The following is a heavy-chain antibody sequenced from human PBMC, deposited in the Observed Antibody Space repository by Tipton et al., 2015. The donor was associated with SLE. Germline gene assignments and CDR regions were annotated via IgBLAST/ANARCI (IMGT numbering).Heavy chain of an antibody. CDR2: IYHSGST. Sequence: SLRLSCTVSGGSISSNNWWSWVRQPPGKGLEWIGEIYHSGSTNYNPSLKSRVTISVDKSKNQFSLKLSSVTAADTAVYYCATGNRGYYRPFDYWGQGTLVTVSS. CDR1: GGSISSNNW. CDR3: ATGNRGYYRPFDY. V-gene: IGHV4-4*02. J-gene: IGHJ4*02. D-gene: IGHD3-3*01.